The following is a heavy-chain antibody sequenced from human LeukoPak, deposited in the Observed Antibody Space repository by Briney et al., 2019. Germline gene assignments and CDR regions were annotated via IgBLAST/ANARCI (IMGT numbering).Heavy chain of an antibody. CDR3: ARMITWKSYYYDSSGYYRDYWYFDL. J-gene: IGHJ2*01. Sequence: SVKVSCKASGGTFSSHAISWVRQAPGQGLEWMGGIIPIFGTANYAQKFQGRVTITADESTSTAYMELSSLISEDTAVYYCARMITWKSYYYDSSGYYRDYWYFDLWGRGTLVTVSS. V-gene: IGHV1-69*13. D-gene: IGHD3-22*01. CDR1: GGTFSSHA. CDR2: IIPIFGTA.